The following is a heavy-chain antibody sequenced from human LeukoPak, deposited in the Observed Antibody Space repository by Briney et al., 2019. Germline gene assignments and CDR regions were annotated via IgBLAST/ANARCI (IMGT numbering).Heavy chain of an antibody. CDR3: AKAPRWEPGVAEYFQH. V-gene: IGHV3-9*01. CDR2: ISWNSGSI. J-gene: IGHJ1*01. Sequence: GGSLRLSCAASGFTFSSYGMHWVRQGPGKGLEWVSGISWNSGSIGYADSVKGRFTISRDNAKNSLYLQMNSLRAEDTALYYCAKAPRWEPGVAEYFQHWGQGTLVTVSS. D-gene: IGHD1-26*01. CDR1: GFTFSSYG.